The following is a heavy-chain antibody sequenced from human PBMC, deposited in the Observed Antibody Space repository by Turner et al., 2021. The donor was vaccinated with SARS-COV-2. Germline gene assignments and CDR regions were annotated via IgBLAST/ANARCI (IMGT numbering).Heavy chain of an antibody. CDR3: ARDQLGDYVTLDY. CDR1: GFTFSTYW. V-gene: IGHV3-74*01. Sequence: EVQLVESRGGLVQPGGSLRLSCAASGFTFSTYWMHWVRQAPGKGLVWVSRINSDGSTSYADSVKGRFTISRDNAKNTLYLQMISLRAEDTAVYYCARDQLGDYVTLDYWGQGTLVTVSS. CDR2: INSDGST. J-gene: IGHJ4*02. D-gene: IGHD4-17*01.